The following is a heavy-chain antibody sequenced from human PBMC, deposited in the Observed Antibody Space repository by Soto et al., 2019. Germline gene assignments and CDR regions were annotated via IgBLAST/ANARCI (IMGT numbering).Heavy chain of an antibody. CDR2: ISGSGGST. D-gene: IGHD6-19*01. V-gene: IGHV3-23*01. CDR1: GFTFSSYA. Sequence: EVQLLESGGGLVQPGGSLRLSCAASGFTFSSYAMSWVRQAPGKGLEWASAISGSGGSTYYADSVKGRFTLSRDNAQNTLCLQMNSLRDADTAVYYCAKVPTPGIAVAVNLGYWGQGTLVTVSS. J-gene: IGHJ4*02. CDR3: AKVPTPGIAVAVNLGY.